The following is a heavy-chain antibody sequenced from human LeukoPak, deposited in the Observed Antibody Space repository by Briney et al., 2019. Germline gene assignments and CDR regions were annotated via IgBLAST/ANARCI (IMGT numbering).Heavy chain of an antibody. CDR1: GYSITNAYY. J-gene: IGHJ4*02. V-gene: IGHV4-38-2*02. CDR3: ARVATAGTYYFDY. D-gene: IGHD6-13*01. Sequence: KPSETLSLTCTVSGYSITNAYYWGWIRQPPGKGLEWIGSTYHSGSTYYNPSLKSRVTISVDTSKNQFSLKLSSVTAADTAVYYCARVATAGTYYFDYWGQGTLVTVSS. CDR2: TYHSGST.